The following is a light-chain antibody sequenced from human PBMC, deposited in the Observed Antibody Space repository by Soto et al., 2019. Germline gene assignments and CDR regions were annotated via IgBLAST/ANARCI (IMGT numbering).Light chain of an antibody. V-gene: IGKV1-5*03. Sequence: DIQMTQSPSTVSASVGDRVTITCRASQSISSWLAWYQQKPGKAPKLLIQKASSLESGVPSRFSGSGSGTEFTLAISSLQPDDFATYYCQQYSIFSLTFGRGTKVEIK. CDR2: KAS. CDR3: QQYSIFSLT. CDR1: QSISSW. J-gene: IGKJ4*01.